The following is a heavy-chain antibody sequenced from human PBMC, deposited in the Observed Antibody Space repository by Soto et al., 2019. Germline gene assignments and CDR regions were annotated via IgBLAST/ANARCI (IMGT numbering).Heavy chain of an antibody. V-gene: IGHV3-23*01. CDR1: VIEFSNYA. J-gene: IGHJ4*02. CDR2: SSASGRSR. D-gene: IGHD6-19*01. Sequence: GVTLRLSCVASVIEFSNYAMSWVRQAPGKGLEWVSISSASGRSRYHADSVKGRFTISRDNSKNTLYLHMTNLRAEDTAVYYCAKDGNWLDVYFDVWGQGTPVTVSS. CDR3: AKDGNWLDVYFDV.